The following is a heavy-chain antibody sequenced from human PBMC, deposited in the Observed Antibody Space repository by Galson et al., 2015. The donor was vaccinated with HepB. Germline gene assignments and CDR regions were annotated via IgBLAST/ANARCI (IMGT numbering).Heavy chain of an antibody. CDR1: GFSLSTSGMR. Sequence: PALVKPTQTLTLTCTFSGFSLSTSGMRVSWIRQPPGKALEWLARIDWDDDKFYSTSLKTRLTISKDTSKNQGVLTMTNMDPVDTATYYWARSSGYDYYYYYGRDVWGQGTTVTVSS. D-gene: IGHD5-12*01. CDR2: IDWDDDK. J-gene: IGHJ6*02. CDR3: ARSSGYDYYYYYGRDV. V-gene: IGHV2-70*04.